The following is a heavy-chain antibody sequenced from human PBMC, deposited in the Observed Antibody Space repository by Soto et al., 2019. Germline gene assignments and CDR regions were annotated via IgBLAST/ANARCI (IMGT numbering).Heavy chain of an antibody. CDR1: GGSSRGGAAC. CDR3: AKLSCTSSTCYFPGWFDP. CDR2: VYYSGSS. Sequence: SETQRLTKTVAGGSSRGGAACRSCISKPPGKGLEWIANVYYSGSSYYNPSLKSRLTISVDTTKNQFSLQLKSMTAADTAVYYCAKLSCTSSTCYFPGWFDPWGQGTLVTVSS. J-gene: IGHJ5*02. D-gene: IGHD2-2*01. V-gene: IGHV4-31*02.